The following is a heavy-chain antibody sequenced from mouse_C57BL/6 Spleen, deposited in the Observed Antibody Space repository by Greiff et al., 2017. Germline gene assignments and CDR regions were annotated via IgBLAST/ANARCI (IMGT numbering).Heavy chain of an antibody. D-gene: IGHD1-1*01. V-gene: IGHV5-4*01. CDR3: ARDTTVVPLDY. CDR2: ISDGGSYT. CDR1: GFTFSSYA. J-gene: IGHJ2*01. Sequence: EVQRVESGGGLVKPGGSLKLSCAASGFTFSSYAMSWVRQTPEKRLEWVATISDGGSYTYYPDNVKGRFTISRDNAKNNLYLQMSHLKAEDTAMYYCARDTTVVPLDYWGQGTTLTVSS.